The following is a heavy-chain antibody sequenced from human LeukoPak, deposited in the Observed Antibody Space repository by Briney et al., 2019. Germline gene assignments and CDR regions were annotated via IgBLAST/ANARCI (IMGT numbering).Heavy chain of an antibody. J-gene: IGHJ4*02. CDR1: GFTFRGYA. V-gene: IGHV3-23*01. CDR2: ISSSGGSA. CDR3: ARGGTSSWYFVFDY. D-gene: IGHD6-13*01. Sequence: GGSLRLSCAASGFTFRGYAMTWVRQAPGKGLEWVSVISSSGGSAYYADSVKGRFTISRDNFKNTLYLQMKSLTAEDTAVYHCARGGTSSWYFVFDYWGQGVLVTVSS.